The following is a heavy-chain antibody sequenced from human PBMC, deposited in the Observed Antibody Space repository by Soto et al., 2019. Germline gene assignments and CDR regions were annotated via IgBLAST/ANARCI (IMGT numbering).Heavy chain of an antibody. CDR1: GGSFSGYY. Sequence: QVQLQQWGAGLLKPSETLSLTCAVYGGSFSGYYWSWIRQPPGKGLEWIGEINHSGSTNYNPSLTSRVTISVDTSKNQFSLKLSSVNAADTAVYYCARGAPPYYYYYYGMDVWGQGTTVTVSS. CDR2: INHSGST. J-gene: IGHJ6*02. CDR3: ARGAPPYYYYYYGMDV. V-gene: IGHV4-34*01.